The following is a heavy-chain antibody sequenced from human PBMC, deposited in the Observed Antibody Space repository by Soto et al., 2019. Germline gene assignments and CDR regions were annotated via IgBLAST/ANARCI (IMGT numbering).Heavy chain of an antibody. CDR1: GYTFTSYG. V-gene: IGHV1-18*01. CDR2: ISAYNGNT. D-gene: IGHD6-19*01. Sequence: ASVKVSCKASGYTFTSYGISWVRRAPGQGLEWMGWISAYNGNTNYAQKLQGRVTMTTDTSTSTAYMELRSLRSDDTAVYYCARTSLGAVAGTTIDYWGQGTLVTVSS. CDR3: ARTSLGAVAGTTIDY. J-gene: IGHJ4*02.